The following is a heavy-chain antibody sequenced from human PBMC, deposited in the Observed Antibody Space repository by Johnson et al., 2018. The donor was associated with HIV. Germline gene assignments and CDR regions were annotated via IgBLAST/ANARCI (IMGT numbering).Heavy chain of an antibody. CDR2: IKQDGSEK. D-gene: IGHD1-26*01. J-gene: IGHJ3*02. Sequence: VQLVESGGGLVQPGGSLRLSCASSGFTFSSYWMSWVRQAPGKGLEWVANIKQDGSEKYYVDSVKGRFTISRDNAKNSLYLQMNSLRAEDTAVYYCAREKWELLSAFDIWGRGTRVTVSS. V-gene: IGHV3-7*05. CDR1: GFTFSSYW. CDR3: AREKWELLSAFDI.